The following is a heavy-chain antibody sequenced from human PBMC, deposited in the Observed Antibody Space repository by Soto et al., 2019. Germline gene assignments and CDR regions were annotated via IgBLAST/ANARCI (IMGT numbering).Heavy chain of an antibody. CDR2: TYFRSKWYN. CDR1: GESVSNNTAS. CDR3: AKGDNLGPKTGYAFDP. V-gene: IGHV6-1*01. J-gene: IGHJ5*02. Sequence: TRSVTCATSGESVSNNTASWKWIRQSPSRGLEWLGRTYFRSKWYNDYAVSVKSRIIINPDTSNNQFSLQLNSVTPEDTAVYFCAKGDNLGPKTGYAFDPWGQGIMVTVSS. D-gene: IGHD5-12*01.